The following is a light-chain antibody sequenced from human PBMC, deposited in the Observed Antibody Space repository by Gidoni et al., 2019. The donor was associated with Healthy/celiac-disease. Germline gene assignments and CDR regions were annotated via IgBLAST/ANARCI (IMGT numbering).Light chain of an antibody. Sequence: DIVMTQSPLSLRVTPGEPASISCRSSQSLLHSNGYNDLDWYLQKPGQSPQLLIYWGSNRASGVPDRFRGSGSGTDVTLKISRVEAEDVGVYYCMQALQTPRTFGQGTKLEIK. CDR3: MQALQTPRT. V-gene: IGKV2-28*01. CDR1: QSLLHSNGYND. J-gene: IGKJ2*01. CDR2: WGS.